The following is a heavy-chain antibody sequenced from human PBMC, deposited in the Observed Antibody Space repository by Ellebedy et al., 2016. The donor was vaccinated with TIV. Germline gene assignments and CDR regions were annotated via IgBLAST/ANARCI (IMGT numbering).Heavy chain of an antibody. CDR1: GFTFSSFA. D-gene: IGHD3-22*01. CDR3: AKGSSSGFNYDRVGFEY. Sequence: GESLKISCAASGFTFSSFAMHWVRQAPGKGLEWLSVXSGGGSNTYHADSGKGRFTITRDNSKNTLYLQMRRLRTEDTAVYFCAKGSSSGFNYDRVGFEYWGQGTLVTVSS. V-gene: IGHV3-23*01. J-gene: IGHJ4*01. CDR2: XSGGGSNT.